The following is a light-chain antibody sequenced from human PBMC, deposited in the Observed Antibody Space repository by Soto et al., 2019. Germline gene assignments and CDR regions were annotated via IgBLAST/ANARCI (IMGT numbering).Light chain of an antibody. CDR1: QSVSSK. Sequence: EIVLTQFPATLSLSPGERATLSCRASQSVSSKLAWYQQKPGQAPRLLIYGASNRATGIPDRFSGSGSGTDFTLTISRLEPEDFAVYYCQQYGSSGTFGQGTKVDI. J-gene: IGKJ1*01. CDR3: QQYGSSGT. CDR2: GAS. V-gene: IGKV3-20*01.